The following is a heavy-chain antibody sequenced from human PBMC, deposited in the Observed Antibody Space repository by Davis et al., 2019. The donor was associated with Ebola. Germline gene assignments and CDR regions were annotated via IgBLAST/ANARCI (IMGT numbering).Heavy chain of an antibody. CDR1: GFTFSSYS. V-gene: IGHV3-48*01. Sequence: GGSLRLSCAASGFTFSSYSMNWVRQAPGKGLEWVSYISSSSSTIYYADSVKGRFTISRDNAKNSLYLQMNSLRAEDTALYYCAKAASGSSWYYFDYWGQGTLVTVSS. CDR3: AKAASGSSWYYFDY. D-gene: IGHD6-13*01. J-gene: IGHJ4*02. CDR2: ISSSSSTI.